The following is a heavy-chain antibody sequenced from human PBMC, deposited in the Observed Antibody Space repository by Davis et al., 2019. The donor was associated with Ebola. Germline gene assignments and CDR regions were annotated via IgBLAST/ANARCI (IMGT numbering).Heavy chain of an antibody. Sequence: ASVKVSCKASGYTFTSYYMHWVRQAPGQGLEWMGIINPSGGSTSYAQKLQGRVTMTRDTSTSTVYMELSSLRSEDTAVYYCARNDPYDYIWGSYAGSGMDVWGQGTTVTVSS. CDR1: GYTFTSYY. CDR2: INPSGGST. D-gene: IGHD3-16*01. J-gene: IGHJ6*02. CDR3: ARNDPYDYIWGSYAGSGMDV. V-gene: IGHV1-46*01.